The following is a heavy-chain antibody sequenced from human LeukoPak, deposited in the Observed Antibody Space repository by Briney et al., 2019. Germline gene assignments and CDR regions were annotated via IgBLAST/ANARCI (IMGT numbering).Heavy chain of an antibody. V-gene: IGHV3-23*01. J-gene: IGHJ1*01. CDR3: AKHINVRAVADFQH. D-gene: IGHD6-19*01. CDR1: GFTFSSYA. CDR2: ISGSGGST. Sequence: GASLRLSCAASGFTFSSYAMSWVRQAPGKGLEWVSAISGSGGSTYYADSVKGRFTISRDNFKNTLYLQMDSLRAEDTAVYYCAKHINVRAVADFQHWGQGTLVTVSS.